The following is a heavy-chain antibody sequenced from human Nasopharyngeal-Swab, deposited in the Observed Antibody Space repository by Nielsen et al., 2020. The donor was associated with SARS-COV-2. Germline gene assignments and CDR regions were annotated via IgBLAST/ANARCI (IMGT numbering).Heavy chain of an antibody. CDR2: ISYDGSNK. CDR1: GFTFSSYA. V-gene: IGHV3-30*04. D-gene: IGHD5/OR15-5a*01. Sequence: EGSLRLSCAASGFTFSSYAMHWVRQAPGKGLEWVAVISYDGSNKYYADSVKGRFTISRDNSKNTLYLQMNSLRAEDTAVYYCARDGPSTYYYYGMDVWGQGTTVTVSS. J-gene: IGHJ6*02. CDR3: ARDGPSTYYYYGMDV.